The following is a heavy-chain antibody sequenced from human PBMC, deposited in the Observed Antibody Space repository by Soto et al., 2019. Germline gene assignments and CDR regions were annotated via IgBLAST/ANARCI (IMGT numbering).Heavy chain of an antibody. V-gene: IGHV1-18*03. Sequence: QVQLVQSGAEVKKPGASVKVSCRASGYTFTRYGISWVRQAPGQGLEWLGWISAYNGKTKYAQKPQGRGTMTTDTSTSTAYMELRSLRSDDMAVYYCARDVSLIAAAAWVWGQGTLVSVSS. CDR3: ARDVSLIAAAAWV. J-gene: IGHJ4*02. CDR2: ISAYNGKT. D-gene: IGHD6-13*01. CDR1: GYTFTRYG.